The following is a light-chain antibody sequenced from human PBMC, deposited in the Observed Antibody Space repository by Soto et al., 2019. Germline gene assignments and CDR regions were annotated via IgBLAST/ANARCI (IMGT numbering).Light chain of an antibody. CDR1: QSVRSSY. Sequence: EIMLTQSLGTLSLSPGERASLSCRASQSVRSSYLAWYQQKPGQAPRLLIYGASSRATGIPDRFSGSGSGTDFTLTISRLEPEDAAGYYGRQYGSSLLSFGGGTKVELK. V-gene: IGKV3-20*01. CDR3: RQYGSSLLS. J-gene: IGKJ4*01. CDR2: GAS.